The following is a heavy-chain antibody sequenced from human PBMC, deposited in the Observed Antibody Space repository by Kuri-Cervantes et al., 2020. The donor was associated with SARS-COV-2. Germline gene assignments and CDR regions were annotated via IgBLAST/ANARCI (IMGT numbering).Heavy chain of an antibody. Sequence: GSLRLSCIVSGDSISSGSYYWSWIRQPAGKGLEWIGSIYYSGSTYYNPSLKSRVTISVDTSKNQFSLKLSSVTAADTAVYYCARAYSNYVLSDYWGQGTLVTVSS. D-gene: IGHD4-11*01. CDR3: ARAYSNYVLSDY. V-gene: IGHV4-39*07. CDR2: IYYSGST. CDR1: GDSISSGSYY. J-gene: IGHJ4*02.